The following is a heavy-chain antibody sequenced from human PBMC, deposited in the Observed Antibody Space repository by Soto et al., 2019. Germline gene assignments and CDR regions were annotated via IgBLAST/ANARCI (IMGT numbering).Heavy chain of an antibody. Sequence: GGSLRLSCAASGFTFSSYAMSWVPQAPGKGLEWVSAISGSGGSTYYADSVKGRFTISRDNSKNTLYLQMNRLRAEDTAVYYCAKGGRRGPLDPWGQVNLVTVSS. CDR1: GFTFSSYA. CDR2: ISGSGGST. CDR3: AKGGRRGPLDP. V-gene: IGHV3-23*01. D-gene: IGHD3-10*01. J-gene: IGHJ5*02.